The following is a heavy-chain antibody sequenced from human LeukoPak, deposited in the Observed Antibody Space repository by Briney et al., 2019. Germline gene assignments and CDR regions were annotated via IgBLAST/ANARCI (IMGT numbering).Heavy chain of an antibody. D-gene: IGHD5-18*01. Sequence: GGSLRLSCEASGFTFGSHAMYWVRQAPGKGLEWVAGIFGSGGSPHYADPVKGRFTISRDNSRNTVYLQINSLRAEDTAVYYCGKTTVGYSSGQKPAWPVDYWGQGTPVTVSS. CDR1: GFTFGSHA. J-gene: IGHJ4*02. CDR2: IFGSGGSP. V-gene: IGHV3-23*01. CDR3: GKTTVGYSSGQKPAWPVDY.